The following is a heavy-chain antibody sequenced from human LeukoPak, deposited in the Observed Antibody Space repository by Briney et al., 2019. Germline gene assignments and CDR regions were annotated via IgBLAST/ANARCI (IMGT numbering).Heavy chain of an antibody. J-gene: IGHJ5*02. Sequence: SETLSLTCSVSGGSIRSSYWNWIRQSPGKGLEWLGYIYYSGGTNYNPSLKGRVTLSIDVSKNQFSLRLTSVTAADTAVYYCARDSMYATNYFDPWGQGTLVTVSS. CDR1: GGSIRSSY. V-gene: IGHV4-59*01. CDR2: IYYSGGT. CDR3: ARDSMYATNYFDP. D-gene: IGHD2-8*01.